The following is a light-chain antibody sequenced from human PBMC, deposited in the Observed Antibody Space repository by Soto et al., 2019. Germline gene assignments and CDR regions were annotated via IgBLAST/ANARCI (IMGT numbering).Light chain of an antibody. CDR1: SSDVGGYNY. J-gene: IGLJ1*01. V-gene: IGLV2-14*01. CDR3: SSYTSSRAYV. CDR2: EVS. Sequence: QSVLTQPASASGSPGQSITISCTGTSSDVGGYNYASWYQQQSGKAPKLMIHEVSNRPSGVSNRFSGSKSGNTASLTISGLQAEDEADYYCSSYTSSRAYVFGIGTKVTVL.